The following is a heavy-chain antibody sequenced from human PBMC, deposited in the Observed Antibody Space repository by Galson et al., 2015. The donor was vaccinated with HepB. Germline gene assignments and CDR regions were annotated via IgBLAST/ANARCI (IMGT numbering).Heavy chain of an antibody. CDR3: ARGALAGVVRATQNNWFDP. Sequence: VKVSCKASGYTFSSYFITWVRQAPGQGLEWMGWISAYNRDTNYAQNFQGRVTMTTDTSTSTAYMELRSLRSGDTAVCYCARGALAGVVRATQNNWFDPWGQGTLVTVSS. J-gene: IGHJ5*02. CDR1: GYTFSSYF. CDR2: ISAYNRDT. V-gene: IGHV1-18*01. D-gene: IGHD2-15*01.